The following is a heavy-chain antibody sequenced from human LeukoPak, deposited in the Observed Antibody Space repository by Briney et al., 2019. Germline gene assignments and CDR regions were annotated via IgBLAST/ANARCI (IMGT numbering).Heavy chain of an antibody. V-gene: IGHV4-34*01. J-gene: IGHJ6*03. D-gene: IGHD3-10*01. CDR3: ATTRGVITLDGYHYYIDV. CDR2: INHSGNT. CDR1: GGSFSDFY. Sequence: SETLSLTYAVYGGSFSDFYCTWIRQPPGKGLEWIGEINHSGNTKYNPPLKSRVTILLDTSKNQFSLKVRSVTAADTAVYYCATTRGVITLDGYHYYIDVWGKGTTVTVSS.